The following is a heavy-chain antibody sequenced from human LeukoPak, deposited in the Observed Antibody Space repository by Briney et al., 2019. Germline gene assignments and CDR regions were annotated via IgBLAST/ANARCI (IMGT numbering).Heavy chain of an antibody. D-gene: IGHD3-22*01. J-gene: IGHJ3*02. CDR3: ARADSYYYDSSGSQSAFDI. CDR2: INPSGGST. Sequence: GASVKVSCKASGYTFTNYYMHWVRQAPGQGLEWMGIINPSGGSTSYAQKFQGRVNMTRDTSTSTVYMELSSLRSDDTAVYYCARADSYYYDSSGSQSAFDIWGQGTMVTVSS. CDR1: GYTFTNYY. V-gene: IGHV1-46*01.